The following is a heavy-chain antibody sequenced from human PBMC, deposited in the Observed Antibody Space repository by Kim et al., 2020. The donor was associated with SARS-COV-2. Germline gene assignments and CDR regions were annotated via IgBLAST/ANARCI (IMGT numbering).Heavy chain of an antibody. CDR2: ISYDEKNK. J-gene: IGHJ6*02. CDR3: AKVEYYHSPYYYGMDV. D-gene: IGHD1-26*01. V-gene: IGHV3-30*18. CDR1: GFTFNNYG. Sequence: GGSLRLSFAASGFTFNNYGMHWVRQAPGKGLEWVAVISYDEKNKYYVDSVKGRFTISRDNSKNTVYLQMNSLRAEDTAVYYCAKVEYYHSPYYYGMDVWGQGTTVTVSS.